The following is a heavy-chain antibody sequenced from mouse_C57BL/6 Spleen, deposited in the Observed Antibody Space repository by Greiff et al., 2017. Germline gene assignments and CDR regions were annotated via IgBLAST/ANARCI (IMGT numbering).Heavy chain of an antibody. J-gene: IGHJ4*01. CDR1: GYTFTSYW. D-gene: IGHD1-2*01. Sequence: QVQLQQPGAELVKPGASVKLSCKASGYTFTSYWMHWVKQRPGQGLEWIGMIHPNSGSTNYNEKFKSKATLTVDKSSSTAYMQLSSLTSEDSAVYYCATRKDYCGYYAMDYWGQGTSVTVSS. CDR2: IHPNSGST. CDR3: ATRKDYCGYYAMDY. V-gene: IGHV1-64*01.